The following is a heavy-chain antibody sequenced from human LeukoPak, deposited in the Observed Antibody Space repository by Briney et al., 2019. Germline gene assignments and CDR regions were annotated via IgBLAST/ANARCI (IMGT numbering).Heavy chain of an antibody. Sequence: ASVKVSCKAPGYTFTSYDINWVRQATGQGLEWMGWMNPNSGNTGYAQKFQGRITMTRNTSISTAYMELSSLRSEDTAVYYCASSKGQQLVFDYWGRGTLVSVSS. CDR2: MNPNSGNT. J-gene: IGHJ4*02. CDR3: ASSKGQQLVFDY. CDR1: GYTFTSYD. D-gene: IGHD6-13*01. V-gene: IGHV1-8*01.